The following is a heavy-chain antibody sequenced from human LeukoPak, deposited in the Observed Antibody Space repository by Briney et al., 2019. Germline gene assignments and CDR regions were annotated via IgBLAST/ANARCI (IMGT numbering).Heavy chain of an antibody. CDR3: ARAAIRYQLLNWFDP. V-gene: IGHV3-21*01. Sequence: GGSLRLSCAASGFTFSSYSMNWVRQAPGKGLDRVSSISSSSSYIYYADSVKGRFTISRDNAKNSLYLQMNSLRAEDTAVYYCARAAIRYQLLNWFDPWGQGTLVTVSS. D-gene: IGHD2-2*01. CDR1: GFTFSSYS. J-gene: IGHJ5*02. CDR2: ISSSSSYI.